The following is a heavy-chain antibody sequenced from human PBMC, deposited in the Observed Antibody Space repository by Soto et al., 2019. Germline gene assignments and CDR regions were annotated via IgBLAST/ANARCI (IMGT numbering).Heavy chain of an antibody. D-gene: IGHD2-21*01. V-gene: IGHV3-7*01. CDR2: INKDGSEK. CDR1: GFTFTSYW. J-gene: IGHJ6*02. CDR3: VVEIAIRL. Sequence: EVQLVESGGGLVQPGGSLRLSCAASGFTFTSYWMTWVRQAPGRGLEWVANINKDGSEKSYVDSVKGRFTISRDNAKSALYLQLNCLRADNTAVYYGVVEIAIRLWGQGTTVIVSS.